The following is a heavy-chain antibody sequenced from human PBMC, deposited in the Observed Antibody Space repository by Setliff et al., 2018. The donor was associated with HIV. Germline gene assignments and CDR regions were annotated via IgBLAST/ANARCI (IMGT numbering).Heavy chain of an antibody. CDR3: ARQSTVAAAGFDF. V-gene: IGHV4-34*01. Sequence: SETLSLTCAVYGGSFSGYYWSWIRQPPGKGLEWIGEINHSGSTSYNPSLKIRVSISVDTSKNQFSLRLSSVTAADSAVYYCARQSTVAAAGFDFWGQGTLVTVSS. CDR1: GGSFSGYY. J-gene: IGHJ4*02. D-gene: IGHD6-13*01. CDR2: INHSGST.